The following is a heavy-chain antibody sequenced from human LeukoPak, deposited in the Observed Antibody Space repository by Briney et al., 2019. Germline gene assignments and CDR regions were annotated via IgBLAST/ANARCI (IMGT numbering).Heavy chain of an antibody. CDR3: VSADYPTLGYYYYYYMDV. Sequence: PSHTLSLTCTLSVHSISCGSYYWRSIRQPAGKGLEWIERIYTSGSTNYNPSLKSRVTISVDTSKNQFSLTLSSVTAADTAVYYCVSADYPTLGYYYYYYMDVGGKGTTVTISS. CDR1: VHSISCGSYY. J-gene: IGHJ6*03. CDR2: IYTSGST. V-gene: IGHV4-61*02. D-gene: IGHD4-11*01.